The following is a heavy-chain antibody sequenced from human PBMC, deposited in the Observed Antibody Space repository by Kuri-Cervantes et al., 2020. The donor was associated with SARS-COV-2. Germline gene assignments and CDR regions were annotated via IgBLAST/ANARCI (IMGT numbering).Heavy chain of an antibody. D-gene: IGHD1-26*01. Sequence: SETLSLTCTVSGGSISSYYWSWIRQPPGKGLEWIAYISYSGSTNYNPPLKSRVTISVDTSKNHFSLKLSSVTAVDTALYYCARERNSGIDYWGQGTLVTVSS. CDR1: GGSISSYY. CDR3: ARERNSGIDY. J-gene: IGHJ4*02. V-gene: IGHV4-59*01. CDR2: ISYSGST.